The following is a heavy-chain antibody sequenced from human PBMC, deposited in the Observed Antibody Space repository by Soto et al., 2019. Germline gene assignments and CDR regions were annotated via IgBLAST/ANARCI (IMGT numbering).Heavy chain of an antibody. CDR2: ISGSGGST. Sequence: EVQLLESGGGLVQPGGSLRLSCAASGFTFSSYAMSWVRQAPGKGLEWVSAISGSGGSTYYADSVKGRFTISRDNSKKTLYLQMNSLRGEDAAVYYCAKGYLDSLGMDVWGQGTTVTVSS. D-gene: IGHD1-26*01. J-gene: IGHJ6*02. V-gene: IGHV3-23*01. CDR1: GFTFSSYA. CDR3: AKGYLDSLGMDV.